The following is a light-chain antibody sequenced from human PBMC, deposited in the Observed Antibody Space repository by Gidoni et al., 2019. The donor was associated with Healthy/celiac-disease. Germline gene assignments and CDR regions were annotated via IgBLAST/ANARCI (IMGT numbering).Light chain of an antibody. J-gene: IGKJ3*01. Sequence: DIQMTQSPSSLSASVGDRVTITGRASQSISSYLNWYQQKPGKAPKLLIYAASSLQSGVPSRVSGSGSGTDFTLTISRLQPEDFATYYCQKSYSTLFTFGPXTKVDIK. V-gene: IGKV1-39*01. CDR3: QKSYSTLFT. CDR2: AAS. CDR1: QSISSY.